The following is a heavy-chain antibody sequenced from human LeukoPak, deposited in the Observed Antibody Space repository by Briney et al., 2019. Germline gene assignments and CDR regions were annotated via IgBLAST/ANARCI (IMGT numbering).Heavy chain of an antibody. Sequence: SETLSLTCTVSGGSISSSSYSWGWIRQPPGKGLEWIGSIYYSGSTYYNPSLKSRVTISVDRSKNQFSLKLSSVTAADTAVYYCARTPQWYYFDYWGQGTLVTVSS. V-gene: IGHV4-39*07. CDR2: IYYSGST. D-gene: IGHD2-15*01. J-gene: IGHJ4*02. CDR1: GGSISSSSYS. CDR3: ARTPQWYYFDY.